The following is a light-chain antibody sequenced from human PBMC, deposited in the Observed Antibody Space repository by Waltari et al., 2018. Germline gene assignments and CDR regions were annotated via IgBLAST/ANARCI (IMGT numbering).Light chain of an antibody. V-gene: IGKV4-1*01. CDR1: QSLLYTSNNKNY. Sequence: DVVMTQSPDSLAVSLGERATINCKSSQSLLYTSNNKNYLAWYQQKPGQPPQRLIYWASVRESGVPDLFSGSGSGTEFTLTMSGLQAEDVASYFCLQYLHTPRTFGQGTKVEIK. J-gene: IGKJ1*01. CDR2: WAS. CDR3: LQYLHTPRT.